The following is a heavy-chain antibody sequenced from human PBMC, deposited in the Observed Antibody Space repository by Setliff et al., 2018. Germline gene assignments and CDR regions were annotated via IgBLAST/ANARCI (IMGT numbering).Heavy chain of an antibody. CDR3: ATPRSGIIDAFDI. D-gene: IGHD2-15*01. CDR1: GGTFSTYA. CDR2: MNPNSGNT. Sequence: ASVKVSCKASGGTFSTYAISWVRQAPGQGLEWMGWMNPNSGNTGYAQKFQGRVTMTRNTSISTAYMELSSLRSEDTAVYYCATPRSGIIDAFDIWGQGTMVTVSS. V-gene: IGHV1-8*02. J-gene: IGHJ3*02.